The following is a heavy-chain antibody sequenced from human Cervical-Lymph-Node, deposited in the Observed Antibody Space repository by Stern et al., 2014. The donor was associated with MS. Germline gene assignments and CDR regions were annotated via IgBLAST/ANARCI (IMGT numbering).Heavy chain of an antibody. D-gene: IGHD6-13*01. V-gene: IGHV3-30*18. CDR2: ISNDESQK. J-gene: IGHJ4*02. CDR3: PKICSSSTSNGVDY. CDR1: GFTFSSYG. Sequence: QVQLVESGGGVVQPGRSVRLSCEASGFTFSSYGMNWVRQAPGKGVEWVAVISNDESQKNYAKPVKGRFTISRDNSKNTLHLQMNSLATEDTGMYYCPKICSSSTSNGVDYWGQGTLVTVSS.